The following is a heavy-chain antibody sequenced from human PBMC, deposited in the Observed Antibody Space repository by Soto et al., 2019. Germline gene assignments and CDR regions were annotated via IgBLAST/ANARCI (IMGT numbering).Heavy chain of an antibody. V-gene: IGHV4-39*01. J-gene: IGHJ4*02. CDR2: IYYSGST. CDR1: GGSPNSSCSY. CDR3: ARLAFPVTSDY. D-gene: IGHD4-4*01. Sequence: PSQTMSLTCTVAGGSPNSSCSYWDRLRQPPGKGLEWIGSIYYSGSTYYIPSVKSRVTISVDTCKIQFALKLMSVTAADTYVYYCARLAFPVTSDYWGQGTLVTVSS.